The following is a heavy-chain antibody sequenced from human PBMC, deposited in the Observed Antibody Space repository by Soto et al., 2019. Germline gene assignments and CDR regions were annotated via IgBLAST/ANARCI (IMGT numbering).Heavy chain of an antibody. V-gene: IGHV3-7*01. CDR1: GFTFSSYW. Sequence: GESLKISCAASGFTFSSYWMSWVRQAPGKGLEWVANIKQDGSEKYYVDSVKGRFTISRDNAKNSLYLQMNSLRAEDTAVYYCATLAARNYYYYYMDVWGKGTTVTVSS. CDR3: ATLAARNYYYYYMDV. J-gene: IGHJ6*03. D-gene: IGHD6-6*01. CDR2: IKQDGSEK.